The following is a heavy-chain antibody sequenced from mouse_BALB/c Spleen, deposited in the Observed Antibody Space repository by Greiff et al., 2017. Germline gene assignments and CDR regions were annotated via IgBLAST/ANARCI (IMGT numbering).Heavy chain of an antibody. J-gene: IGHJ4*01. CDR3: ARDRGYAMDY. CDR2: ISYDGSN. V-gene: IGHV3-6*02. Sequence: VQLKESGPGLVKPSQSLSLTCSVTGYSITSGYYWNWIRQFPGNKLEWMGYISYDGSNNYNPSLKNRISITRDTSKNQFFLKLNSVTTEDTATYYCARDRGYAMDYWGQGTSVTVSS. CDR1: GYSITSGYY.